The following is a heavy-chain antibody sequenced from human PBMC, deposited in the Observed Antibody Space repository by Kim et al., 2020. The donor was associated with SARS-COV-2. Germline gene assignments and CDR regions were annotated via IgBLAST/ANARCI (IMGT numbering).Heavy chain of an antibody. CDR2: IWYDGSNK. Sequence: GGSLRLSCVASGFSFSNFGMHWVRQAPGEGLEWVAVIWYDGSNKYYADSVKGRFTISRDNAKNTLSLQMNSLRVDDTAVYYCARDDLMVKAGQFDPWGQGTLVIVSS. CDR1: GFSFSNFG. J-gene: IGHJ5*02. CDR3: ARDDLMVKAGQFDP. V-gene: IGHV3-33*01. D-gene: IGHD2-8*01.